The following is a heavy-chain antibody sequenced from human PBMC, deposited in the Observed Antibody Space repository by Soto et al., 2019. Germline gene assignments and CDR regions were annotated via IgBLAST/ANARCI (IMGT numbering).Heavy chain of an antibody. CDR2: LYYCGST. J-gene: IGHJ5*02. CDR3: ARLRVPDSGSWYRERGFDP. CDR1: GGSISSSSYF. Sequence: SETQSLTCTVSGGSISSSSYFWGWIRQPPGEGLEWHGSLYYCGSTYNNPSLTIQVTISVHTSKNEFSMKQSSVSGADTAVYYCARLRVPDSGSWYRERGFDPWGQGTLVTVSS. D-gene: IGHD6-13*01. V-gene: IGHV4-39*01.